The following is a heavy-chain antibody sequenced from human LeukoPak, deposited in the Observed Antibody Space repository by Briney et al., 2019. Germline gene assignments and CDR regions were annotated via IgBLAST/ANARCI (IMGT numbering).Heavy chain of an antibody. V-gene: IGHV3-30*03. CDR1: GFTFSNAY. D-gene: IGHD6-6*01. CDR3: ARDRIAARRATATAFDY. J-gene: IGHJ4*02. CDR2: ISYDGSNK. Sequence: GGSLRLSCAASGFTFSNAYMNWVRQAPGKGLEWVAVISYDGSNKYYADSVKGRFTISRDNSKNTLYLQMNSLRAEDTAVYYCARDRIAARRATATAFDYWGQGTLVTVSS.